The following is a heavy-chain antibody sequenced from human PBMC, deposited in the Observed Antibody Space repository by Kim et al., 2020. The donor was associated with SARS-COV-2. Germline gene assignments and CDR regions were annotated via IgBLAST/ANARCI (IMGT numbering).Heavy chain of an antibody. CDR3: AKDIGYGSGSSRGAFDI. J-gene: IGHJ3*02. CDR2: ISWNSGSI. CDR1: GFTFDDYA. D-gene: IGHD3-10*01. Sequence: GGSLRLSCAASGFTFDDYAMHWVRQAPGKGLEWVSGISWNSGSIGYADSVKGRFTISRDNAKNSLYLQMNSLRAEDTALYYCAKDIGYGSGSSRGAFDI. V-gene: IGHV3-9*01.